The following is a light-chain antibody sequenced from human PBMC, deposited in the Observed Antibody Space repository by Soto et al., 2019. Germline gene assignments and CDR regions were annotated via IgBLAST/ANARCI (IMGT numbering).Light chain of an antibody. Sequence: EIVMTQSPATLSVSPGESVTLSCRASQSVGRDYLAWFQHKPGQAPRLLVHHASTRATGVPDRFSGSGSGTDFTFTVSRLEPEDFAIYYCHQYASEPLTFGGGTKVDIK. CDR2: HAS. V-gene: IGKV3-20*01. CDR3: HQYASEPLT. J-gene: IGKJ4*01. CDR1: QSVGRDY.